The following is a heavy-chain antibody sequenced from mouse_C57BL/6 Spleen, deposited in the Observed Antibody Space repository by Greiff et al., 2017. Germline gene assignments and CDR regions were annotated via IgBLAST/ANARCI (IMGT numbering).Heavy chain of an antibody. CDR1: GFSFNTYA. CDR2: IRSKSNNYAT. J-gene: IGHJ4*01. V-gene: IGHV10-1*01. D-gene: IGHD1-1*01. CDR3: VRARYYGTHYAMDY. Sequence: EVQLVESGGGLVQPKGSLKLSCAASGFSFNTYAMNWVRQAPGKGLEWVARIRSKSNNYATYYADSVKDRFTISRDDSESMLYLQMNNLKTEDTAMYYCVRARYYGTHYAMDYWGQGTSVTVSS.